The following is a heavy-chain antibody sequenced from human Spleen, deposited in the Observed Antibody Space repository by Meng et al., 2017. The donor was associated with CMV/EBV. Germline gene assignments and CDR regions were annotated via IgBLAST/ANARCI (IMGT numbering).Heavy chain of an antibody. J-gene: IGHJ6*02. D-gene: IGHD3-3*01. CDR3: ARVQAYYDFWRGYYTGMDV. V-gene: IGHV4-34*01. CDR2: INHSGST. Sequence: SETLSLTCAVYGGSFSGYYWSWIRQPPGKGLEWIGEINHSGSTNYNPSLKSRVTISVDTSKNQFSLKLSSVTAADTAVYYCARVQAYYDFWRGYYTGMDVWGQGTTVTVSS. CDR1: GGSFSGYY.